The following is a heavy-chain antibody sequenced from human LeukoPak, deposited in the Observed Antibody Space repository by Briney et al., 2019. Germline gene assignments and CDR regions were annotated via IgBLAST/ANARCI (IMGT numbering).Heavy chain of an antibody. CDR1: GFTFSSYA. CDR3: GKNRYSGSLSPFDI. Sequence: PGGSLRLSCAASGFTFSSYAMSWVRQAPGKGLEWVSAISGGGGNTYYADSVKGRFTISRDNSKNTLYLQMNSLRAEDTAVCYCGKNRYSGSLSPFDIWGQGTMVTVSS. CDR2: ISGGGGNT. J-gene: IGHJ3*02. D-gene: IGHD1-26*01. V-gene: IGHV3-23*01.